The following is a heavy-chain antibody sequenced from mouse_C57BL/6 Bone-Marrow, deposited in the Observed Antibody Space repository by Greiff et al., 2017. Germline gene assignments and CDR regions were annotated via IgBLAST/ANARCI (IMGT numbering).Heavy chain of an antibody. CDR2: IDPSDSHT. Sequence: VQLQQPGAELVRPGTSVKLSCKASGYTFTSYWMHWVKQRPGQGLEWIGVIDPSDSHTNYNQKFKGKATLTVDTSSSTAYMQLSSLTSENSAVYDAARVTDGKYESYAMDYWGQGTAVTVSS. J-gene: IGHJ4*01. CDR1: GYTFTSYW. CDR3: ARVTDGKYESYAMDY. D-gene: IGHD2-1*01. V-gene: IGHV1-59*01.